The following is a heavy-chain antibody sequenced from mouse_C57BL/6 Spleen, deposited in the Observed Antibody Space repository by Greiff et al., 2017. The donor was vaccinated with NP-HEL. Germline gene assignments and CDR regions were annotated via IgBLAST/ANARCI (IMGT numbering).Heavy chain of an antibody. CDR2: IYPGNSDT. J-gene: IGHJ1*03. V-gene: IGHV1-5*01. D-gene: IGHD2-5*01. Sequence: EVQLQQSGTVLARPGASVKMSCKTSGYTFTSYWMHWVKQRPGQGLEWIGAIYPGNSDTSHNQKFKGKAKLTAVTSASTAYMELSSLTNEDSAVYYCTIYSNSWYFDVWGTGTTVTVSS. CDR3: TIYSNSWYFDV. CDR1: GYTFTSYW.